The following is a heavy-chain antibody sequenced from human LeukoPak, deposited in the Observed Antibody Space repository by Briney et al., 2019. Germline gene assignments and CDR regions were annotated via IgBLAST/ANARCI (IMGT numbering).Heavy chain of an antibody. CDR1: GVSISSDY. V-gene: IGHV4-59*01. Sequence: SETLSLTCTVSGVSISSDYWSWIRMPPGKGLEWIGYIYYSGSSNYNPSLKSRVTMSVDTSKNQFSLKLSSVTAADTAVYYCAREQYYYNSGTYYTFFDYWGQGTLVTVSS. CDR3: AREQYYYNSGTYYTFFDY. CDR2: IYYSGSS. D-gene: IGHD3-10*01. J-gene: IGHJ4*02.